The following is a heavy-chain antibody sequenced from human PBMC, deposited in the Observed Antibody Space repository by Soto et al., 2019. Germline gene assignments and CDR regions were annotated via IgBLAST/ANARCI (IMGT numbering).Heavy chain of an antibody. D-gene: IGHD2-15*01. Sequence: EVQLVESGGGLVQPGGSLRLSCAASGFTFSSYSMNWVRQAPGKGLEWVSYISSSSSTIYYADSVKGRFTIYRDNAKNSLYLQMNSLRDEDTAVYYCARDRYCSGVSCYSFAYWGQGTLVTVSS. CDR1: GFTFSSYS. CDR3: ARDRYCSGVSCYSFAY. CDR2: ISSSSSTI. V-gene: IGHV3-48*02. J-gene: IGHJ4*02.